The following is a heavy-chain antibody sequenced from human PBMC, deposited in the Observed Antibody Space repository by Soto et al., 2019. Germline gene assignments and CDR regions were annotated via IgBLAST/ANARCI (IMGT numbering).Heavy chain of an antibody. D-gene: IGHD4-17*01. J-gene: IGHJ6*02. CDR1: GFTLSSYA. Sequence: EVQLLESGGGLVQPGGSLRLSCAASGFTLSSYAMSGVRQAPGMGLEWVSVISGSGYATYYADSVKGRFTVSRDNSNNTVYLQMNSLRAEDTAVYYCAKEETVLVNYYYYYGMDVWGQGTTVTVSS. CDR3: AKEETVLVNYYYYYGMDV. V-gene: IGHV3-23*01. CDR2: ISGSGYAT.